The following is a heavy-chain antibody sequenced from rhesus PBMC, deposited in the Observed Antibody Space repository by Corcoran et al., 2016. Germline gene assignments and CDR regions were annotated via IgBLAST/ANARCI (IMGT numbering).Heavy chain of an antibody. V-gene: IGHV4-160*01. CDR3: ARRGHDYGNYRFDV. D-gene: IGHD4-35*01. J-gene: IGHJ5-1*01. CDR1: GGSFSSYW. Sequence: QVQLQESGPGLVKPSETLSLTCAVSGGSFSSYWWGWLRQPPGKGLAWIGSIYGSSGSTEYNPSLKSRATISRDTSKNQFSLKLSSVTAADTAVYYCARRGHDYGNYRFDVWGPGVLVTVSS. CDR2: IYGSSGST.